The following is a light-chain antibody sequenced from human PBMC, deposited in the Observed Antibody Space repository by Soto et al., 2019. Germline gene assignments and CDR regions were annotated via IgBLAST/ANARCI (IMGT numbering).Light chain of an antibody. CDR2: GTS. Sequence: EIVLTQSPGTLSLSPGERATLSCRASQSVSTIYLAWYQQKPGQAPRLLIYGTSSRATGIPDRFSGSGSGTDFTLTISRLEPEDFAVYYCQQHGYSPWTFGQGTKVEIK. CDR3: QQHGYSPWT. J-gene: IGKJ1*01. CDR1: QSVSTIY. V-gene: IGKV3-20*01.